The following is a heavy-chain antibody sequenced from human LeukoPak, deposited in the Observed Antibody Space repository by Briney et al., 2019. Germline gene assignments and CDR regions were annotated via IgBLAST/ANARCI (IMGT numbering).Heavy chain of an antibody. V-gene: IGHV3-7*05. CDR3: ATDSYSKGDY. CDR1: GFTFSNYW. Sequence: PGGSLRLSCAASGFTFSNYWMSWVRQAPGKGLEWVANIKQDGSENNYVGSVKGRFTISRDNAKCLLYLQMNSLRAEDTALYYCATDSYSKGDYWGQGTLVTVSS. J-gene: IGHJ4*02. CDR2: IKQDGSEN. D-gene: IGHD4-11*01.